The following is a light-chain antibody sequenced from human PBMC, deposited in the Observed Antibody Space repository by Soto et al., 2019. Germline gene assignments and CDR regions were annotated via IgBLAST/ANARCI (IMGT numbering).Light chain of an antibody. CDR3: SSYTSSTTYV. CDR1: SSDVGGHNS. J-gene: IGLJ1*01. CDR2: DVS. Sequence: QSALTQPASVSGSPGQSITISCTGTSSDVGGHNSVSWYQQHPGKAPKLMIYDVSNRPSGISNRFSGSKSGNTASLTISGLQAEDEADYYCSSYTSSTTYVFGTGTKVTVL. V-gene: IGLV2-14*01.